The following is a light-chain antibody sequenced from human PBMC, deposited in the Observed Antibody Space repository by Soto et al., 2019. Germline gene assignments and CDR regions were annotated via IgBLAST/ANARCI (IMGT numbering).Light chain of an antibody. Sequence: DVVMTQTPLSLSVAPGQPASISCKSSQSLLHITGETFLFWYLQKPGQSPQLLIYEVSTRVSGVPDRFSGSGSVTDFTLEISRVETDDVGIYYGMQSTQLPPTFGQGTRLGIE. CDR3: MQSTQLPPT. CDR2: EVS. V-gene: IGKV2D-29*02. CDR1: QSLLHITGETF. J-gene: IGKJ5*01.